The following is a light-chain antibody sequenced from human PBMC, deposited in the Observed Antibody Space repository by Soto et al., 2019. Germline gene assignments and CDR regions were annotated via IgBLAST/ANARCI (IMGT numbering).Light chain of an antibody. J-gene: IGLJ1*01. Sequence: QSVVTQPPSVSGSPGPSDTISCTGTSSDVGSYNRVSWYQQPPGTAPKLMIYEVSNRPSGVPDRFSGSKSGNTASLTISGLQAEDEADYYCSSYTSTSTYVFGTGTKVTVL. CDR3: SSYTSTSTYV. V-gene: IGLV2-18*02. CDR1: SSDVGSYNR. CDR2: EVS.